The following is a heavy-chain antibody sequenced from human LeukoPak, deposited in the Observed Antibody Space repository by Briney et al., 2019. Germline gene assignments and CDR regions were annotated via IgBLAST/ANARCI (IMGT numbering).Heavy chain of an antibody. CDR3: ARATPGYSSGWYEGPEAFDI. Sequence: SETLSLTCTVSGYSISRGYYWGWIRQPPGEGLEWIGSIYHSGSTYYNPSPKSRVTISVDTSKNQFSLKLSSVTAADTAVYYCARATPGYSSGWYEGPEAFDIWGQGTMVTVSS. V-gene: IGHV4-38-2*02. D-gene: IGHD6-19*01. J-gene: IGHJ3*02. CDR1: GYSISRGYY. CDR2: IYHSGST.